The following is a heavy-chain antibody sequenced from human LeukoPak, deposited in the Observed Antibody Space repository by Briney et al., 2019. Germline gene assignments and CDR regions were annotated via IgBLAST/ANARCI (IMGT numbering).Heavy chain of an antibody. D-gene: IGHD6-19*01. CDR1: GFTFSSYS. J-gene: IGHJ1*01. CDR3: AKDMVGHIAVAGTSEYFQH. Sequence: GGSLRLSCAASGFTFSSYSMNWVRQAPGKGLEWVSYISSSSSTIYYADSVKGRFTISRDNAKNSLYLQMNSLRAEDTALYYCAKDMVGHIAVAGTSEYFQHWGQGTLVTVSS. V-gene: IGHV3-48*04. CDR2: ISSSSSTI.